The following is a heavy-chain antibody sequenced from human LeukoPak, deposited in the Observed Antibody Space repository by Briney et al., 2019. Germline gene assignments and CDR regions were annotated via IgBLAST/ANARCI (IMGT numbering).Heavy chain of an antibody. Sequence: EASVKVSCKVSGYTLTELSMHWVRQAPGKGLEWMGGFDPEDGETIYAQKFQGRVTMTEDTSTDTAYMELSSLRSEDTAVYYCATVLEMATIRTPFSFDYWGQGTLVTVSS. V-gene: IGHV1-24*01. CDR2: FDPEDGET. J-gene: IGHJ4*02. D-gene: IGHD5-24*01. CDR3: ATVLEMATIRTPFSFDY. CDR1: GYTLTELS.